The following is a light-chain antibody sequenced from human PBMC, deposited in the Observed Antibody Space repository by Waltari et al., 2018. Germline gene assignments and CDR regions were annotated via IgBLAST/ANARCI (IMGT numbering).Light chain of an antibody. CDR3: TSYTPTDTLYV. Sequence: QSALTQPASVSGSTGQSITISCTGTSSDIGSFNSVSWYQQYPGKAPKLIIFDVSNLPSGISDRFSGVKSGNTSSLTIYGPQAEDEADYSCTSYTPTDTLYVFVTGTQVTVL. CDR1: SSDIGSFNS. V-gene: IGLV2-14*03. CDR2: DVS. J-gene: IGLJ1*01.